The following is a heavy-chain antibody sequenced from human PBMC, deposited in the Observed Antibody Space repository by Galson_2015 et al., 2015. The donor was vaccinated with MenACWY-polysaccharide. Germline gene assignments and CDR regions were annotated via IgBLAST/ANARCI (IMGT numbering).Heavy chain of an antibody. CDR1: GFTFNNYV. Sequence: SPRLSCAASGFTFNNYVMHWVRQTPGKGLEWVAVISYDGSNKFYTDSVKGRFTISRDNSKHTLYLQMNSLRAEDTAVYYCAKGDLVIHSGTFSTWGQGTLVTVSS. CDR3: AKGDLVIHSGTFST. D-gene: IGHD6-13*01. CDR2: ISYDGSNK. J-gene: IGHJ5*02. V-gene: IGHV3-30*18.